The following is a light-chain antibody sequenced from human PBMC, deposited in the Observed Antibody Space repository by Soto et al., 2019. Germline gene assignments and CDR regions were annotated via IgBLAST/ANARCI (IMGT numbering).Light chain of an antibody. CDR2: DAS. Sequence: EIVLTQSPATLSLSPGERATLSCRASQSVSNYLAWCQQKPGQAPRLLIFDASNRATGIPARFSGSGSGTDFTFTVSSLEPEDFAVYYCQQRGNWPITFGQGTRLEIK. V-gene: IGKV3-11*01. J-gene: IGKJ5*01. CDR1: QSVSNY. CDR3: QQRGNWPIT.